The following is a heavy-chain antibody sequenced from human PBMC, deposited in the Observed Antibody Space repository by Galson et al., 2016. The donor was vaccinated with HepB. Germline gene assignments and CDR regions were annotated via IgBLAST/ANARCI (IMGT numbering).Heavy chain of an antibody. D-gene: IGHD6-19*01. CDR1: GFTFSSYS. CDR2: ISYDGNNK. V-gene: IGHV3-30*03. CDR3: ARKSMAGPRSYFDY. J-gene: IGHJ4*02. Sequence: SLRLSCSAYGFTFSSYSMTWVRQAPGKGLAWVAVISYDGNNKYYAVSVKGRFTISRDSSQNTLYLQMNSLRTEDTAVYFCARKSMAGPRSYFDYWGQGTLVTVSS.